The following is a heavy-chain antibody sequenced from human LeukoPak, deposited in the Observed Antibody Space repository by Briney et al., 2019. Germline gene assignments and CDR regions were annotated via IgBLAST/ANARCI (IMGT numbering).Heavy chain of an antibody. CDR2: LYSGGMT. V-gene: IGHV3-53*01. CDR3: ARMFGGNYYGYYFDN. J-gene: IGHJ4*02. CDR1: GFIVNNYY. D-gene: IGHD5-12*01. Sequence: PGGSLRLSCSASGFIVNNYYMTWVRQALGKGLECVSILYSGGMTYYADSVMGRFTISADNSKNTINLQMNSLSVEDTAIYYCARMFGGNYYGYYFDNWGQGSMLTVSS.